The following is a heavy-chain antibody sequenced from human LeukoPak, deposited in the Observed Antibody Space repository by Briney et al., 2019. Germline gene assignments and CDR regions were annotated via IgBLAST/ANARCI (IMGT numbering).Heavy chain of an antibody. Sequence: GGSLRLSCAASGFTFSSYSMNWVRQAPGKGLEWVSSISSSSSYIYYADSVKGRFTISRDNAKNSLYLQMNSLRAEDTAVYYCARDRRTDAFDIWGQGTTVTVSS. V-gene: IGHV3-21*01. CDR3: ARDRRTDAFDI. D-gene: IGHD1-14*01. CDR2: ISSSSSYI. J-gene: IGHJ3*02. CDR1: GFTFSSYS.